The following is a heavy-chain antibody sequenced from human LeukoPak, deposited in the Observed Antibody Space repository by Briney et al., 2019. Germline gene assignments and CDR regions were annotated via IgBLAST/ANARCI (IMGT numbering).Heavy chain of an antibody. J-gene: IGHJ6*02. Sequence: GGSLRLSCAASGFTFSSYAMHWVRQAPGKGLEGGAVISYDGSNKYYADSVKGRFTISRDNSKNTLYLQMNSLRAEDTAVYYCARDPFSMVRGVIGKNYYYYGMDVWGQGTTVTVSS. V-gene: IGHV3-30-3*01. CDR1: GFTFSSYA. CDR3: ARDPFSMVRGVIGKNYYYYGMDV. CDR2: ISYDGSNK. D-gene: IGHD3-10*01.